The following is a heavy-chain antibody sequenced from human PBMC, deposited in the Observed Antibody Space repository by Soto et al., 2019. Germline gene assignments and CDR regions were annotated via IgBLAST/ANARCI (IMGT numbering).Heavy chain of an antibody. D-gene: IGHD5-12*01. CDR2: TNPYSGAT. CDR3: ARARANVAPNWFDP. V-gene: IGHV1-2*04. CDR1: GYTLGDTY. J-gene: IGHJ5*02. Sequence: QLVHSGAEVKRPGASGRVSSKVLGYTLGDTYVHWVRKPPGQGLGWMGWTNPYSGATNYAQKFQDWVTMTGDASVSTAYLELTTLVSDDTAVYYCARARANVAPNWFDPWGQGTLVIVSS.